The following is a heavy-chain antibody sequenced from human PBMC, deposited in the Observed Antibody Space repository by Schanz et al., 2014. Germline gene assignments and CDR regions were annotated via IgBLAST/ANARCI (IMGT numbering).Heavy chain of an antibody. V-gene: IGHV3-48*01. D-gene: IGHD3-10*01. CDR3: ASGVHVSSLQKGLQF. CDR1: GFTVSSDH. Sequence: EVQLVESGGGFVQPGGSLGLSCVVSGFTVSSDHMSWIRQAPGKGLEWLSYIATSSSTRHYADSVKGRVTISRDNAKNSVSLQMRRLRVEDTAVYYCASGVHVSSLQKGLQFWGRGTLXIVSS. J-gene: IGHJ1*01. CDR2: IATSSSTR.